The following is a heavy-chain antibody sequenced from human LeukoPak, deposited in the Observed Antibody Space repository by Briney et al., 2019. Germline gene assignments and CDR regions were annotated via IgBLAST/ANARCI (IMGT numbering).Heavy chain of an antibody. CDR3: AKGSGYYSKYYFDY. CDR2: ISGSGGSA. CDR1: GFTFSSYA. V-gene: IGHV3-23*01. J-gene: IGHJ4*02. Sequence: GGSLRLSCAASGFTFSSYAMSWVRQAPGKGLEWVSAISGSGGSAYYADSVKGRFTISRDNSKNTLYLQMNSLRAEDTAVYYCAKGSGYYSKYYFDYWGQGTLVTVSS. D-gene: IGHD3-22*01.